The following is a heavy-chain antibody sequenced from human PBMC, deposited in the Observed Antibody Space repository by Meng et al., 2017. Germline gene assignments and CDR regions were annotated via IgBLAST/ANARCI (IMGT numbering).Heavy chain of an antibody. J-gene: IGHJ6*02. CDR3: ARGLWYGYSSLAYGMDV. CDR2: INHSGST. CDR1: GGSFSGYY. V-gene: IGHV4-34*01. Sequence: SQTLSLTCAVYGGSFSGYYWSWIRQPPGKGLEWIGEINHSGSTNSNPSLKSRVTISVDTSKNQFSLKLSSVTAADTAVYYCARGLWYGYSSLAYGMDVWGQGTTVTVSS. D-gene: IGHD6-13*01.